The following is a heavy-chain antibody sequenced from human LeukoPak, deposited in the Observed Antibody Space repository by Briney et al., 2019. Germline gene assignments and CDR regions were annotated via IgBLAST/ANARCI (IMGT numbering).Heavy chain of an antibody. D-gene: IGHD6-13*01. CDR1: GFTFSSYW. V-gene: IGHV3-74*01. CDR2: INSDGSST. Sequence: GGSLRLSCAASGFTFSSYWMHWVRQAPGKGLVWVSRINSDGSSTSYADSVKGRFTISRDNAKNTLYLQMNSLRAEDTAVYYCAREQQLVPDTFDPWGQGTMVTVSS. CDR3: AREQQLVPDTFDP. J-gene: IGHJ5*02.